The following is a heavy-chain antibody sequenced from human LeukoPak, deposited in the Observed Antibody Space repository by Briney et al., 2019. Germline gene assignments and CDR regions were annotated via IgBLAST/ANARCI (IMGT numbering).Heavy chain of an antibody. V-gene: IGHV1-2*02. J-gene: IGHJ4*02. CDR3: ARPVVDRSGGSCSSHFDY. CDR2: INPNSGGT. Sequence: ASVKVSCKASGYTFTGYYMHWVRQAPGQGLEWMGWINPNSGGTNYAQKFQGRVTMTRDTSISTAYMELSRLRSDDTAVYYCARPVVDRSGGSCSSHFDYWGQGTLVTVSS. D-gene: IGHD2-15*01. CDR1: GYTFTGYY.